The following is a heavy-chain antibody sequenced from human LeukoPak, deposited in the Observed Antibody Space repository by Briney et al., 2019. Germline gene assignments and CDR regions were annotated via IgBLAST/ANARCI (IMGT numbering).Heavy chain of an antibody. V-gene: IGHV4-61*02. J-gene: IGHJ6*03. CDR2: IYTSGST. CDR1: GGSISSGSYY. CDR3: ARGGWGFGEFGEAFDYYYMDV. D-gene: IGHD3-10*01. Sequence: SETLSLTCTVSGGSISSGSYYWSWIRQPAGKGLEWIGRIYTSGSTNYNPSLKSRVTISVDTSKNQFSLKLSSVTAADTAVYYCARGGWGFGEFGEAFDYYYMDVWGKGTTVTISS.